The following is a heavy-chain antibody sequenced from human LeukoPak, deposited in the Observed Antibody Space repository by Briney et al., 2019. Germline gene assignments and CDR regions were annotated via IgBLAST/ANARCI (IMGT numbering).Heavy chain of an antibody. CDR1: GGSFSGYY. J-gene: IGHJ3*02. D-gene: IGHD3-3*01. CDR3: ARYTAHYDFWSGYYRDAFDI. CDR2: INHSGST. Sequence: SETLSLTCAVYGGSFSGYYWSWIRQPPGKGLEWIGEINHSGSTNYNPSLKSRVTISVDTSKNQFSLKLSSVTAADTAVYYCARYTAHYDFWSGYYRDAFDIWGQGTMVTVSS. V-gene: IGHV4-34*01.